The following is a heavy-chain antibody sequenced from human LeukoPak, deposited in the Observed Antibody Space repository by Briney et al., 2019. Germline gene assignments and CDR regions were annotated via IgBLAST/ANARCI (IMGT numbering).Heavy chain of an antibody. CDR1: GYSFTSYW. Sequence: GESLKISCKGSGYSFTSYWIGWVRQMPGKGLEWMGIIYPGDSDTRYSPSFQGQVTISADKSIRTASLQWSSLKASDTAMYYCARLGLVSSGYSTRRSPFNYWGQGTLVTVSS. V-gene: IGHV5-51*01. CDR2: IYPGDSDT. CDR3: ARLGLVSSGYSTRRSPFNY. D-gene: IGHD3-22*01. J-gene: IGHJ4*02.